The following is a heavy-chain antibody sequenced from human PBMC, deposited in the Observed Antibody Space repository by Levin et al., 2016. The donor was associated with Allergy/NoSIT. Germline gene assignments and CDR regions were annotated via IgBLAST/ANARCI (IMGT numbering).Heavy chain of an antibody. V-gene: IGHV4-59*08. Sequence: SETLSLTCTVSGGSTSSYYWSWIRQPPGKGLEWIGYIYYSGSTNYNPSLKSRVTISVDTSKNQFSLKLSSVTAADTAVYYCARGVANPFVNYYYYMDVWGKGTTVTVSS. CDR1: GGSTSSYY. D-gene: IGHD1-14*01. J-gene: IGHJ6*03. CDR2: IYYSGST. CDR3: ARGVANPFVNYYYYMDV.